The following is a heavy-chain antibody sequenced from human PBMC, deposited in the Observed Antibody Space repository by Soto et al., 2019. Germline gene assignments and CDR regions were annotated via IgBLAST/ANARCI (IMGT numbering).Heavy chain of an antibody. J-gene: IGHJ4*02. D-gene: IGHD4-17*01. Sequence: TLSLTCTVSGGSISSGNYYGSWIRQPPGKGLEWIGFISYSGTTHYSASLRSRVSISVDTSKNQFSLDLSSVTAADTAVYYCATMGTPVTGLYYFDYWGQGTLVTVSS. V-gene: IGHV4-30-4*01. CDR3: ATMGTPVTGLYYFDY. CDR1: GGSISSGNYY. CDR2: ISYSGTT.